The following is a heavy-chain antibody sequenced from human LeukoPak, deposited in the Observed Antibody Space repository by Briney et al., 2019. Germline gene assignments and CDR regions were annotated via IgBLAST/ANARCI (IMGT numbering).Heavy chain of an antibody. CDR1: GYTFTSYG. CDR2: IIPIFGTA. D-gene: IGHD3-22*01. J-gene: IGHJ4*02. V-gene: IGHV1-69*13. Sequence: ASVKASCKASGYTFTSYGISWVRQAPGQGLEWMGGIIPIFGTANYAQKFQGRVTITADESTSTAYMELSSLRSEDTAVYYCAREGYYYDSSGYYYANRFDYWGQGTLVTVSS. CDR3: AREGYYYDSSGYYYANRFDY.